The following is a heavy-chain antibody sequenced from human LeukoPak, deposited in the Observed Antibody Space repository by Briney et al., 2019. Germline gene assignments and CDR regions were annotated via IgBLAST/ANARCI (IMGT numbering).Heavy chain of an antibody. CDR1: GFTFSSYE. Sequence: GGSLRLSCAASGFTFSSYEMNWVRQAPGKGLEWVSYISSSGSTIYYADSVKGRFTISRDNAKNSLYLQMNSLRAEDTAVYYCARDKIVRYCSGGSCSLIDYWGQGTLVTVSS. J-gene: IGHJ4*02. CDR2: ISSSGSTI. CDR3: ARDKIVRYCSGGSCSLIDY. D-gene: IGHD2-15*01. V-gene: IGHV3-48*03.